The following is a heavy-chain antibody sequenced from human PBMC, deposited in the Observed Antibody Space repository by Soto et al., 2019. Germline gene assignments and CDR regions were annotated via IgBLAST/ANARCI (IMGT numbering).Heavy chain of an antibody. CDR2: ISGSGGST. Sequence: GGSLRLSCAASGFTFSSYAMSSVRQAPGKGLEWVSAISGSGGSTYYADSVKGRFTISRDNSKNTLYLQMNSLRAEDTAVYYCAKVRHCSSTSCYYYFDYWGQRTLVTVSS. J-gene: IGHJ4*02. V-gene: IGHV3-23*01. CDR3: AKVRHCSSTSCYYYFDY. CDR1: GFTFSSYA. D-gene: IGHD2-2*01.